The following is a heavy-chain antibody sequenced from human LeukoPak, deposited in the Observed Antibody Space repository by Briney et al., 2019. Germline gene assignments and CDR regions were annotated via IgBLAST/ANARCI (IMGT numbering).Heavy chain of an antibody. Sequence: GGSLRLSCAASGFTFSSYAMSWVRQAPGKGLEWVSAISGSGGSTYYADSVKGRFTISRGNSKNTLYLQMNSLRAEDTAVYYCAKTDSNWGFFDYWGQGTLVTVSS. V-gene: IGHV3-23*01. J-gene: IGHJ4*02. CDR3: AKTDSNWGFFDY. D-gene: IGHD7-27*01. CDR2: ISGSGGST. CDR1: GFTFSSYA.